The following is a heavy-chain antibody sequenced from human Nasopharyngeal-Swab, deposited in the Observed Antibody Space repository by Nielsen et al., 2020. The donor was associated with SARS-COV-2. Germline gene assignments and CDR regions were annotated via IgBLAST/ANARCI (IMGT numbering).Heavy chain of an antibody. V-gene: IGHV3-33*01. CDR1: GFTFSSYG. CDR3: ARDRTVTTTVYFDY. Sequence: GSLRLSCAASGFTFSSYGMHWVRQAPGKGLEWVAVIWYDGSNKYYADSVKGRFTISRDNSKNTLYLQMNSLRAEDTAVYYCARDRTVTTTVYFDYWGQGTLVTVSS. J-gene: IGHJ4*02. CDR2: IWYDGSNK. D-gene: IGHD4-17*01.